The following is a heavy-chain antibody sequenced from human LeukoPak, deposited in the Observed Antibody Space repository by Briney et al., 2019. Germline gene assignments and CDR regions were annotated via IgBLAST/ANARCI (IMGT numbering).Heavy chain of an antibody. J-gene: IGHJ5*02. CDR1: GGSFSGYY. CDR2: INHSGST. Sequence: PSETLSLTCAVYGGSFSGYYWSWIRQPPGKELEWIGEINHSGSTNYNPSLKSRVTISVDTSKNQFSLKLSSVTAADTAVYYCARVLPSFYDFWSGYYRRWFDPWGQGTLVTVSS. V-gene: IGHV4-34*01. D-gene: IGHD3-3*01. CDR3: ARVLPSFYDFWSGYYRRWFDP.